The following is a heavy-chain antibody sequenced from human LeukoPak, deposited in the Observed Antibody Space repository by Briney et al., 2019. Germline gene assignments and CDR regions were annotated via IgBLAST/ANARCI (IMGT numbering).Heavy chain of an antibody. J-gene: IGHJ6*03. CDR2: IDWDDGK. V-gene: IGHV2-70*11. D-gene: IGHD1-14*01. Sequence: SGPTLVNPTQTLTLTCTFSGFSLSTSGVGVGWIRQPPGKALEWLARIDWDDGKYYSTSLKTRLTISKDTSKNQVVLTMTNMDPVDTATYYCARIEPYYYYMDVWGKGTTVTVSS. CDR1: GFSLSTSGVG. CDR3: ARIEPYYYYMDV.